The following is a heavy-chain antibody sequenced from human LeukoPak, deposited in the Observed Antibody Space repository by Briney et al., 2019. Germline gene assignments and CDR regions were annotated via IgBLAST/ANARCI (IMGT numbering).Heavy chain of an antibody. D-gene: IGHD3-16*01. CDR1: GFTFTRYW. CDR3: ARDDEFTLGTDS. V-gene: IGHV3-7*01. J-gene: IGHJ4*02. Sequence: GGSLRLSSAASGFTFTRYWMSSVRQAPGKGLEWVANIKEDGSETYYADSVKGRFTISRDNAKSSLFLQMNSLRAEDTAVYYCARDDEFTLGTDSWGQGTLVTVSS. CDR2: IKEDGSET.